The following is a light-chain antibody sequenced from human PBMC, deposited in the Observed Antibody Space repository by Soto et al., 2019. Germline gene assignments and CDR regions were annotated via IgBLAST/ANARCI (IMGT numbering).Light chain of an antibody. CDR2: AAS. V-gene: IGKV1-39*01. Sequence: DIQMTQSPSSLSAPVGDRVTITCRASQSISSYLNWYQQKPGKAPKLLIYAASSLQSGVPSRFSGSGSGTDFTLTISSLQPEDFATYYCQQSYSNPTWTFGQGTKVDIK. J-gene: IGKJ1*01. CDR3: QQSYSNPTWT. CDR1: QSISSY.